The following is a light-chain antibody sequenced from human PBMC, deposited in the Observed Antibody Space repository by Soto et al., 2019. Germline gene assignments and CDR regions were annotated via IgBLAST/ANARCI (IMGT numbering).Light chain of an antibody. CDR1: SSDVGSYNL. CDR2: EVT. J-gene: IGLJ3*02. V-gene: IGLV2-23*02. Sequence: QSDLTQPASVSGSPGQSITISCTGTSSDVGSYNLVSWYQQHPGKAPKFMIYEVTKRPSGVSNRFSGSKSGNTASLTISGLQAEDEADYYCCSYADSSTWVFGGGTKLTVL. CDR3: CSYADSSTWV.